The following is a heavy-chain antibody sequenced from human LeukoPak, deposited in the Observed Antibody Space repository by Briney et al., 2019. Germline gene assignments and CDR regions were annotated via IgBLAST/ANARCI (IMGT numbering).Heavy chain of an antibody. CDR2: IGGSGGST. D-gene: IGHD3-3*01. CDR3: AKGTILRFLEWLTNFDY. Sequence: GGSLRLSCAASGFTFSSYAMSWVRQAPGKGLEWVSAIGGSGGSTYYAGSVKGRFTISRDNSKNTLYLQMNSLRAEDTAVYYCAKGTILRFLEWLTNFDYWGQGTLVTVSS. V-gene: IGHV3-23*01. J-gene: IGHJ4*02. CDR1: GFTFSSYA.